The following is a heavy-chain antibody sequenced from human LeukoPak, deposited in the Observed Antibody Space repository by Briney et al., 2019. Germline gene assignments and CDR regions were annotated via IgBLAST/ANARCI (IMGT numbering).Heavy chain of an antibody. CDR1: EFTFASYG. CDR3: AKRSDYSGNWNYFDC. V-gene: IGHV3-23*01. D-gene: IGHD4-23*01. CDR2: ISGRDDNT. J-gene: IGHJ4*02. Sequence: SGGSLRLSCAASEFTFASYGMSWVRQAPGKGLEWFSAISGRDDNTYYADSVKGRFTISRDNSKNTLYLQMNSLRAEDTAVYYCAKRSDYSGNWNYFDCWGQGTPVTVSA.